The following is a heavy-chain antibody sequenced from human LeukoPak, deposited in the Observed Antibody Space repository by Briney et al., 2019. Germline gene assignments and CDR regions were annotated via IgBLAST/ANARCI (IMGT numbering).Heavy chain of an antibody. J-gene: IGHJ4*02. CDR3: ASTRVGPPYFDS. CDR1: GDSVPSNSAA. Sequence: SQTLSLTCAISGDSVPSNSAAWDWIRQSPSIGLEWLVRTYESTKWYNDYAGSVKSRLTITPDTSKNPFSLQLNSVTPEDTAVYYCASTRVGPPYFDSWGQGTLVTVSS. CDR2: TYESTKWYN. D-gene: IGHD1-26*01. V-gene: IGHV6-1*01.